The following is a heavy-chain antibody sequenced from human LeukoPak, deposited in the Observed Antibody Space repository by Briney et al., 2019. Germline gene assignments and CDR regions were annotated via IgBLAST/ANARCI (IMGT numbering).Heavy chain of an antibody. Sequence: SETLSLTCTVSGGSISHYYWSWIRQSPGKGLEWIGYIYYSGTTNYNPSLKSRVTISVDTSRNQFSLQLRSVTAADTAVYYCARQDPQTTVPEGMDVWGQGTTVIVSS. CDR3: ARQDPQTTVPEGMDV. J-gene: IGHJ6*02. V-gene: IGHV4-59*01. CDR1: GGSISHYY. D-gene: IGHD4-17*01. CDR2: IYYSGTT.